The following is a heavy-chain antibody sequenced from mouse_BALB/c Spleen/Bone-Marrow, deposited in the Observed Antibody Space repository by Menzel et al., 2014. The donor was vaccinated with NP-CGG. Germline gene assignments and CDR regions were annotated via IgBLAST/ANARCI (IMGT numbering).Heavy chain of an antibody. D-gene: IGHD1-1*01. CDR2: IDPTNGNT. CDR1: GFNIKDTY. CDR3: ASYYYGSSLFDY. J-gene: IGHJ3*01. V-gene: IGHV14-3*02. Sequence: VQLQQSGAELVKPGASVKLSCIASGFNIKDTYMHWVKQRPEQGLEWIGRIDPTNGNTKYDPKFQGKATITADTSSNTAYLQLSSLTSEDTAVYYCASYYYGSSLFDYWGQGTLVTVSA.